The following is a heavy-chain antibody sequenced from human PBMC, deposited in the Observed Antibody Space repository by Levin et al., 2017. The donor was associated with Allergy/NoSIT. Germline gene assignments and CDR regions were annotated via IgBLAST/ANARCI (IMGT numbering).Heavy chain of an antibody. V-gene: IGHV6-1*01. D-gene: IGHD2-21*02. Sequence: SETLSLTCAISGDSVSSNSAAWNWIRQSPSRGLEWLGRTYYRSKWYNDYAVSVKSRITINPDTSKNQFSLQLNSVTPEDTAVYYCARDPGAYCGGDCQYPSPYYFDYWGQGTLVTVSS. CDR1: GDSVSSNSAA. J-gene: IGHJ4*02. CDR3: ARDPGAYCGGDCQYPSPYYFDY. CDR2: TYYRSKWYN.